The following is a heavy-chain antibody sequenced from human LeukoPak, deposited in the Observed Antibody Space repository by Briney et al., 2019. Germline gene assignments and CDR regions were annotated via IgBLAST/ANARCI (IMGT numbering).Heavy chain of an antibody. V-gene: IGHV4-34*01. CDR3: AVRVTMVRGVMWDY. Sequence: SETLSLTCAVYGGSFSGYYWSWIRQPPGKGLEWIGEINHSGSTNYNPSLKSRVTISVDTSKNQFSLKLSSVTAADTAVYYCAVRVTMVRGVMWDYWGQGTLVTVSS. J-gene: IGHJ4*02. D-gene: IGHD3-10*01. CDR1: GGSFSGYY. CDR2: INHSGST.